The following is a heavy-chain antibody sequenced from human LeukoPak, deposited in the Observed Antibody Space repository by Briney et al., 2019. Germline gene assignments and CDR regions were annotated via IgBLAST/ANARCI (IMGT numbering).Heavy chain of an antibody. D-gene: IGHD6-6*01. CDR1: GFTFSSYA. V-gene: IGHV3-23*01. J-gene: IGHJ4*02. CDR3: AKALTLIAARYFDY. Sequence: PGGSLRLSCAASGFTFSSYAMSWVRQAPGMGLEWVSAISGSGGTTYYADSVKGRFTISRDNSKNTLYLQMNSLRAEDTAVYYCAKALTLIAARYFDYWGQGTLVTVSS. CDR2: ISGSGGTT.